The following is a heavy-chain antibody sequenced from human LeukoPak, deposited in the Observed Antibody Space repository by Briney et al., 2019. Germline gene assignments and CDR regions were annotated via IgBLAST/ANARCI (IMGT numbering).Heavy chain of an antibody. V-gene: IGHV4-61*09. CDR3: ARDGAYSGYEYDY. Sequence: SQTLSLTCTVSGGSIRSGSYYWSWIGQPAGKGLEWIGHVSTSGSPNFNPSLKSRVTISVDTSKNQFSLKLNSVTAADTAVYYCARDGAYSGYEYDYWGQGTLVTVSS. D-gene: IGHD5-12*01. CDR2: VSTSGSP. J-gene: IGHJ4*02. CDR1: GGSIRSGSYY.